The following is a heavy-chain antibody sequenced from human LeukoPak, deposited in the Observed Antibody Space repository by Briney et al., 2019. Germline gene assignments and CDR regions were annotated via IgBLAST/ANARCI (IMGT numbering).Heavy chain of an antibody. CDR2: ITRSGSSV. V-gene: IGHV3-48*03. Sequence: GGSLRLSCAVSGFTFSGYEMIWVRQPPGKGLEWLSYITRSGSSVYYADSVKGRFTISRDNAKNPLFLQMNTLRFEDTAVYYCARDPGRNGHFDYWGQGTLVTVSS. J-gene: IGHJ4*02. CDR1: GFTFSGYE. CDR3: ARDPGRNGHFDY. D-gene: IGHD2-8*01.